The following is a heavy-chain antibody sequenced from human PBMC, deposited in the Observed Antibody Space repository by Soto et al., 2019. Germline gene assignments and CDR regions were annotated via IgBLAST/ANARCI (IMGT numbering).Heavy chain of an antibody. CDR3: ARMFHCSGGTCPFDY. J-gene: IGHJ4*02. CDR2: IDWDDDK. Sequence: SGPTLVNPTQTLTLTCTFSGFSLSTSGMRVSWIRQPPGKALEWLARIDWDDDKFYNTSLKTRLTIPKDSSKNQVVLTMTNMDPVDTATYYCARMFHCSGGTCPFDYWGQGALVTVS. D-gene: IGHD2-15*01. V-gene: IGHV2-70*04. CDR1: GFSLSTSGMR.